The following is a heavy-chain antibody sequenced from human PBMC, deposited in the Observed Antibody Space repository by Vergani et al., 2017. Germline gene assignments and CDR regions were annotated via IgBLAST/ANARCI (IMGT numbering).Heavy chain of an antibody. Sequence: EVQLVQSGAEVKKPGESLKISCKGSGYSFTSYWIGWVRQMPGKGLEWMGIIYPGDSDTRYSPSFQGQVTISADKSISTADLQWSSLKASDTAMYYCARINTYDFWSGYYPYWYFDLWGRGTLVTVSS. V-gene: IGHV5-51*03. CDR2: IYPGDSDT. J-gene: IGHJ2*01. CDR1: GYSFTSYW. D-gene: IGHD3-3*01. CDR3: ARINTYDFWSGYYPYWYFDL.